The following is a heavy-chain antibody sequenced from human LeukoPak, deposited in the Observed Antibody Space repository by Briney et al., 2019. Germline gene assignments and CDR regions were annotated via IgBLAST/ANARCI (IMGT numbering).Heavy chain of an antibody. J-gene: IGHJ4*02. D-gene: IGHD6-19*01. V-gene: IGHV4-59*08. CDR2: IYYSGST. CDR3: ARLYSSGWYYFDY. CDR1: GGSISSYY. Sequence: PSETLFLTCTVSGGSISSYYWSWIRQPPGKGLEWIGYIYYSGSTNYNPSLKSRVTISVDTSKNQFSLKLSSVTAADTAVYYCARLYSSGWYYFDYWGQGTLVTVSS.